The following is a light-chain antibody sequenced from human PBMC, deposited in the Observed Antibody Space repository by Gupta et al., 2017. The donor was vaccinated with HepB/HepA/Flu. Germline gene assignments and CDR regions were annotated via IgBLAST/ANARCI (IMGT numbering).Light chain of an antibody. CDR2: DVS. J-gene: IGLJ2*01. CDR1: SSDVGGYNY. CDR3: SSYTSSSTRVV. Sequence: QSALTQPASVSGSPGQSIPISCTGTSSDVGGYNYVSWYQQHPGKAPKLMIYDVSNRPSGVSNRFSGSKSGNTASLTISGLQAEDEADYYCSSYTSSSTRVVFGGVTKLTVL. V-gene: IGLV2-14*01.